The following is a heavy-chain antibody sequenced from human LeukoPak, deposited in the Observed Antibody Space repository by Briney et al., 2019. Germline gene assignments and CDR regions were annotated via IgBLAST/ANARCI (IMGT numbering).Heavy chain of an antibody. J-gene: IGHJ4*02. Sequence: GRSLRLSCAASGFTFSSYAMHWVRQAPGKGLEWVAVISYDGSNKYYADSVKGRFTISRDNSKNTLYLQMNSLRAEDTAVYYCARGGGGSSYFDYWGQGTLVTVSS. CDR3: ARGGGGSSYFDY. CDR2: ISYDGSNK. D-gene: IGHD1-26*01. V-gene: IGHV3-30-3*01. CDR1: GFTFSSYA.